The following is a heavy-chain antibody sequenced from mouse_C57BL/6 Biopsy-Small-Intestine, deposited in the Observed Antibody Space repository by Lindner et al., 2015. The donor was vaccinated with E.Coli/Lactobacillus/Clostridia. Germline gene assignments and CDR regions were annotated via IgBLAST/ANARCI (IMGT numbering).Heavy chain of an antibody. Sequence: VQLQESGPELVKPGASVKISCKASGYSFTGYFMNWVMQSHGKSLEWIGRINPYNGDTFHNQKFKGKATLTVDKSSSTVYMELRSLTSEDSAVYYCVRWNTFYGDYTWFAYWGQGTLVTVSA. CDR1: GYSFTGYF. J-gene: IGHJ3*01. CDR3: VRWNTFYGDYTWFAY. V-gene: IGHV1-20*01. D-gene: IGHD2-13*01. CDR2: INPYNGDT.